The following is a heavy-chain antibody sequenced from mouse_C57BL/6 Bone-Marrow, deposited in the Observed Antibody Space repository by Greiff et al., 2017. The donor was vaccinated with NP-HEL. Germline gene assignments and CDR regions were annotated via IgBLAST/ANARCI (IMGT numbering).Heavy chain of an antibody. CDR1: GYAFSSSW. V-gene: IGHV1-82*01. D-gene: IGHD2-4*01. CDR3: ASYDYDGPGFAY. CDR2: IYPGDGDT. J-gene: IGHJ3*01. Sequence: QVHVKQSGPELVKPGASVKISCKASGYAFSSSWMNWVKQRPGKGLEWIGRIYPGDGDTNYNGKFKGKATLTADKSSSTAYMQLSSLTSEDSAVYFCASYDYDGPGFAYWGQGTLVTVSA.